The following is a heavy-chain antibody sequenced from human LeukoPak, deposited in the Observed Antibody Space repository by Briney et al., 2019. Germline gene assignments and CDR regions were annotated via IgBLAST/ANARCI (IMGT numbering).Heavy chain of an antibody. CDR3: ARAPPLYAIDY. D-gene: IGHD2-8*01. CDR2: ISSSSSYI. J-gene: IGHJ4*02. V-gene: IGHV3-21*01. CDR1: GFSFSSYS. Sequence: GGSLRLSCAASGFSFSSYSMNWVRQAPGKGLEWVSSISSSSSYIYYADSVKGRFTISRDNAKNSLYLQMNSLRAEDTAVYYCARAPPLYAIDYWGQGTLVTVSS.